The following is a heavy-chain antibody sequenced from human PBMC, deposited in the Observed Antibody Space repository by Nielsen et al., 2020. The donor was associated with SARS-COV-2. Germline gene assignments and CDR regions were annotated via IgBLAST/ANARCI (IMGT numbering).Heavy chain of an antibody. V-gene: IGHV1-18*01. CDR2: ISATSGNT. D-gene: IGHD3-10*01. CDR3: AARSGKYYNEEYNYYGMDV. CDR1: GYTFTTYG. Sequence: ASVKVSCKASGYTFTTYGISWVRQAPGQGLEWMGWISATSGNTNYAQKLQGRVTMTTDTSTSTAYMELRSLTSDDTAVYYCAARSGKYYNEEYNYYGMDVWGQGTTVTVSS. J-gene: IGHJ6*02.